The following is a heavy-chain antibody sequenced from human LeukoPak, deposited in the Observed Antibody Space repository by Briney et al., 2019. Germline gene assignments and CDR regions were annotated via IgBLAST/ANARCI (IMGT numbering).Heavy chain of an antibody. CDR1: GYSISSGYY. Sequence: SETLSLTCTVSGYSISSGYYWGWIRPPPGKGLEWIGSIYHSGSTYYNPSLKSRVTISVDTSKNQFSLKLSSVTAADTAVYYCARISSAYSSSSGVDYWGQGTLVTVSS. J-gene: IGHJ4*02. CDR2: IYHSGST. CDR3: ARISSAYSSSSGVDY. D-gene: IGHD6-6*01. V-gene: IGHV4-38-2*02.